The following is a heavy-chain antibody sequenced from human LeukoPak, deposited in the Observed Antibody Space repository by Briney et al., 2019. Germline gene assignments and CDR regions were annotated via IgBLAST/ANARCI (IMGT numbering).Heavy chain of an antibody. CDR2: IYHSGST. J-gene: IGHJ5*02. CDR1: GYSISSGYS. CDR3: ASGLRFDILYRGCDP. D-gene: IGHD3-3*01. V-gene: IGHV4-38-2*01. Sequence: SETLSLTCAVSGYSISSGYSWGWIRQPPGKGLEWIGSIYHSGSTYYNPSLKSRVTISVDTSKNQFSLKLSSVTAADTAVYYCASGLRFDILYRGCDPWGQGTLVTVSS.